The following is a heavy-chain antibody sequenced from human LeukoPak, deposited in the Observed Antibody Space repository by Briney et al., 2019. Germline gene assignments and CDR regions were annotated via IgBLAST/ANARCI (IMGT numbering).Heavy chain of an antibody. V-gene: IGHV3-23*01. Sequence: PGGSLRLSCGVSGVTLSNYGMSWVRQAPGKGLEWVAGLSGSGGGSNYADSVKGRFTISRDNSKNTLFLQMDRLRAEDTAVYFCAKRGVVVRVFLVGFHKEAYYLDFWGQGALVTVSS. D-gene: IGHD3-16*02. J-gene: IGHJ4*02. CDR1: GVTLSNYG. CDR2: LSGSGGGS. CDR3: AKRGVVVRVFLVGFHKEAYYLDF.